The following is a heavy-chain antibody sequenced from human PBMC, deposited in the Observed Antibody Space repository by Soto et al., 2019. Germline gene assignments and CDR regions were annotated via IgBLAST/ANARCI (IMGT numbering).Heavy chain of an antibody. CDR1: GFTFSSYS. J-gene: IGHJ6*03. CDR3: ARVAVTTDYYYYMDV. V-gene: IGHV3-48*01. Sequence: EVQLVESGGGLVQPGGSLRLSCAASGFTFSSYSMNWVRQAPGKGLEWVSYISSSSSTIYYADSVKGRFTISRDNAKNSLDLQMNSLRAEDTAVYYCARVAVTTDYYYYMDVWGKGTTVTVSS. D-gene: IGHD4-4*01. CDR2: ISSSSSTI.